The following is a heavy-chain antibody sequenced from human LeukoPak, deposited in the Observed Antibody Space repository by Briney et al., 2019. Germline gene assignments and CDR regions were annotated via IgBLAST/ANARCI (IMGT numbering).Heavy chain of an antibody. Sequence: GGSLRLSCAASGFTVSSNYMSWVRPAPGKGLEWVSGIYSGGSTYYADSVKGRFTISRDNSKNTLYLQMNSLRAEDTAVYYCAMTVTTGIFDYWGQGTLVTVSS. D-gene: IGHD4-17*01. CDR2: IYSGGST. V-gene: IGHV3-66*01. CDR1: GFTVSSNY. CDR3: AMTVTTGIFDY. J-gene: IGHJ4*02.